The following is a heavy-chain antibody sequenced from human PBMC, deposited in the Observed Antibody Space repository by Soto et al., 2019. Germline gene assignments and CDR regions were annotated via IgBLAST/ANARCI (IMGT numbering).Heavy chain of an antibody. J-gene: IGHJ6*02. CDR3: ARIGKGDIVVVPAAGGGAYYYGMDV. D-gene: IGHD2-2*01. Sequence: ASVKVSCKASGYTFTNYAMHWVRQAPGQRLEWMGWINTGNGNTKYSQKFQGRVTITRDKSTSTAYMELSSLRSEDTAVYYCARIGKGDIVVVPAAGGGAYYYGMDVWGQGTTVTVSS. CDR1: GYTFTNYA. V-gene: IGHV1-3*04. CDR2: INTGNGNT.